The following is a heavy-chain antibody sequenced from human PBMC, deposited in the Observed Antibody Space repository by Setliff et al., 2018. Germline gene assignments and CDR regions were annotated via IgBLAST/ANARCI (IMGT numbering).Heavy chain of an antibody. CDR1: GYIFTTYG. CDR2: ISTYTGKT. J-gene: IGHJ4*01. CDR3: ARRSGDRGMTTGWPDDFDY. V-gene: IGHV1-18*01. D-gene: IGHD4-17*01. Sequence: ASVKVSCKASGYIFTTYGFNWVRQAPGQGLEWMGMISTYTGKTTYAQKFQGRVTMTTDTSTSTAYMELRSLRSDDTAVYYCARRSGDRGMTTGWPDDFDYWGRGTLVTVSS.